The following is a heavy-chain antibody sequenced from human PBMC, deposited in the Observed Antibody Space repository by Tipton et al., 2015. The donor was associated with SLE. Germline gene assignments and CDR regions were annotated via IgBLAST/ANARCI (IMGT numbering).Heavy chain of an antibody. D-gene: IGHD5-18*01. Sequence: TLSLTCTVSGGSISSSSYYWGWIRQPPGKGLEWIGSIYFSGNTCYNPSLKSRVTISVDTSKNQFSLMLTSVIAADTAVYYCARLHGYSYGLNWFDPWGQGTLISVSS. J-gene: IGHJ5*02. CDR3: ARLHGYSYGLNWFDP. V-gene: IGHV4-39*07. CDR1: GGSISSSSYY. CDR2: IYFSGNT.